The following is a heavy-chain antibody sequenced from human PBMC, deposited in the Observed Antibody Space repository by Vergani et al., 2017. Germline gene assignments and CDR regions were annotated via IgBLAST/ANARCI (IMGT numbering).Heavy chain of an antibody. D-gene: IGHD3-10*01. Sequence: EVQLLESGGGLVQPGGSLRLSCAASGFTFSSYSMNWVRQAPGKGLEWVSSISSTSSYIYYADSVKGRFTISRDNAKNSMYLQMNSLRAEDTAVYYCARDKHYYGSGSYFGNWFDPWGQGTLVTVSS. J-gene: IGHJ5*02. V-gene: IGHV3-21*01. CDR1: GFTFSSYS. CDR3: ARDKHYYGSGSYFGNWFDP. CDR2: ISSTSSYI.